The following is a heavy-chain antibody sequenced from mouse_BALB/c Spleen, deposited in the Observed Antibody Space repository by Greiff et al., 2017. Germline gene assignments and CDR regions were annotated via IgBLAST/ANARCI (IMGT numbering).Heavy chain of an antibody. CDR3: ARGGIYYDYEVAY. J-gene: IGHJ3*01. Sequence: EVQLVESGGGLVKPGGSLKLSCAASGFTFSDYYMYWVRQTPEKRLEWVATISDGGSYTYYPDSVKGRFTISRDNAKNNLYLQMSSLKSEDTAMYYCARGGIYYDYEVAYWGQGTLVTVSA. CDR1: GFTFSDYY. CDR2: ISDGGSYT. D-gene: IGHD2-4*01. V-gene: IGHV5-4*02.